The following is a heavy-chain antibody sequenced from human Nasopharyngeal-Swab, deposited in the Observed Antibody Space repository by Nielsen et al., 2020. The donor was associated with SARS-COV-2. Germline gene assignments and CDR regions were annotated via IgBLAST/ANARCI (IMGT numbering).Heavy chain of an antibody. CDR1: GFTFSSYA. CDR3: ARVGATNRNYFDY. D-gene: IGHD1-26*01. Sequence: GGSLRLSCAASGFTFSSYAMSWVRQAPGKGLEWVSAISGSGGSTYYADSVKGRFTISRDNSKNTLYLQMNSLRAEVTAVYYCARVGATNRNYFDYWGQGTLVTVSS. J-gene: IGHJ4*02. CDR2: ISGSGGST. V-gene: IGHV3-23*01.